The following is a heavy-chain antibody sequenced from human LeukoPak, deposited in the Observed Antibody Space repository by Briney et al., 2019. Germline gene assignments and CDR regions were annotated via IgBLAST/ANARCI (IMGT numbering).Heavy chain of an antibody. CDR2: IYYSGST. Sequence: PSETLSLTCAVSGGSISSYYGRWIRQPPGKALEWIGYIYYSGSTNNNPSLKSRVTISVDTSKNQFSLKLSSVTAADTAVYYCARGPIDYGGNKIRRYYFDYWGQGTLVTVSS. D-gene: IGHD4-23*01. J-gene: IGHJ4*02. V-gene: IGHV4-59*01. CDR1: GGSISSYY. CDR3: ARGPIDYGGNKIRRYYFDY.